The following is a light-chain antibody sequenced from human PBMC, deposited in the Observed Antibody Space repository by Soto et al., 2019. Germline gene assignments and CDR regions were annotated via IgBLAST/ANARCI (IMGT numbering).Light chain of an antibody. CDR1: SANIGAGYD. J-gene: IGLJ1*01. Sequence: QSVLTQPPSVSGAPGQRVTISCTGSSANIGAGYDVHWYQQLPGTAPKLLIYGNNNRPSGVPDRFSGSKSGTSASLAITGLQAEDEADYYCQSYGSSLSGYVFXTGTKVTVL. CDR3: QSYGSSLSGYV. CDR2: GNN. V-gene: IGLV1-40*01.